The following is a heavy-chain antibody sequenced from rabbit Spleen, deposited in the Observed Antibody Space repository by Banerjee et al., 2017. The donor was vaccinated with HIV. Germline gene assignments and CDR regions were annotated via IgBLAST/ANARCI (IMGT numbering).Heavy chain of an antibody. D-gene: IGHD1-1*01. J-gene: IGHJ4*01. CDR1: GVSFSSSSY. CDR3: ARDLLGVIGWNFYL. V-gene: IGHV1S40*01. Sequence: QSLEESGGDLVKPGASLTLTCTASGVSFSSSSYMCWVRQAPGKGLEWIACINAATAKPVYANWAKGRFTISRTSSTTVTLRMTSLTAADRATYFCARDLLGVIGWNFYLWGQGTLVTVS. CDR2: INAATAKP.